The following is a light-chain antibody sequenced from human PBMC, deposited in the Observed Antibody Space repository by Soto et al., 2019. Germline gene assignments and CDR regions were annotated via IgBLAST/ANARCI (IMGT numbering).Light chain of an antibody. CDR1: QSVSSN. J-gene: IGKJ5*01. CDR2: GAS. V-gene: IGKV3D-15*01. CDR3: QQYGSLIT. Sequence: EIVMKQCRATLSVSPGEGATRSCRASQSVSSNLAWYQQKPGQAPRLLIYGASTRATGIPDRFSGSGSGTEFTLTISSLQSEDFAVYYCQQYGSLITFGQGTRLEIK.